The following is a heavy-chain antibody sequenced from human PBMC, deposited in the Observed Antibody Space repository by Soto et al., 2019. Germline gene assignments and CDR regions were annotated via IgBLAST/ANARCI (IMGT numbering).Heavy chain of an antibody. V-gene: IGHV4-39*01. Sequence: SETLSLTCTVSGGSISSSSYYWGWIRQPPGKGLEWIGSIYYSGSTYYNPSLKSRVTISVDTSKNQFSLKLSSVTAADTAVYYCARVRAARSSYFYGMAVWAKGPRSPSP. D-gene: IGHD6-6*01. CDR1: GGSISSSSYY. CDR2: IYYSGST. CDR3: ARVRAARSSYFYGMAV. J-gene: IGHJ6*02.